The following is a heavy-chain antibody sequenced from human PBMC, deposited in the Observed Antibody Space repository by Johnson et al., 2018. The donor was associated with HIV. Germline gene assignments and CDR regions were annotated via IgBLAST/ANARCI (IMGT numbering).Heavy chain of an antibody. CDR1: GISFSYAW. CDR2: ISTSGGTL. Sequence: QVQLVESGGGVVQPGGSLRLSCAASGISFSYAWMSWIRQAPGKGLELLSYISTSGGTLYYADSVKDRFTIFRDNAKSSLYLQMNNLRAEDTAVYYCARGLAMGHDAFDIWGQGTMVTVSS. D-gene: IGHD1-26*01. V-gene: IGHV3-11*01. CDR3: ARGLAMGHDAFDI. J-gene: IGHJ3*02.